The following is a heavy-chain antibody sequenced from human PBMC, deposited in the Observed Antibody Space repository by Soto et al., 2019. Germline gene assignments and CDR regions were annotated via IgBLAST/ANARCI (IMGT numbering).Heavy chain of an antibody. J-gene: IGHJ6*02. V-gene: IGHV3-48*01. D-gene: IGHD1-26*01. CDR3: AGPGSGYYSYDMDV. CDR1: GFTFSSYS. CDR2: ISSSSRTR. Sequence: EVQLVESGGGLVQPGGSLRLSCAASGFTFSSYSMNWVRQAPGKGLEWVSHISSSSRTRYYADSVKGRFTISRANAKNSLYLQMNSLRAEDTAVYYCAGPGSGYYSYDMDVWGQGTTVTVSS.